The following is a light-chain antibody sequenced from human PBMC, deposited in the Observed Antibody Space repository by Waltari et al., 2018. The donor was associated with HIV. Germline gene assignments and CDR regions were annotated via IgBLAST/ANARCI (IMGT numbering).Light chain of an antibody. CDR1: NSNIGAGFD. CDR2: ATT. CDR3: QSYDSSLSGYV. J-gene: IGLJ1*01. V-gene: IGLV1-40*01. Sequence: QSVLTQPPSVSGAPGQRVTISCTGSNSNIGAGFDVPWYQQLPGTAPTPLIYATTNRPSGVPDRFSGSKSGTSASLAITGLQAEDEADYYCQSYDSSLSGYVFATGTRVTVL.